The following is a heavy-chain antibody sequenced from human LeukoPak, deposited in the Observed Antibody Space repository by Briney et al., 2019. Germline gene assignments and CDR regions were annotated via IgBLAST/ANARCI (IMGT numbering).Heavy chain of an antibody. D-gene: IGHD2-2*01. CDR2: IWYDGSNK. CDR3: WGYCSSTSCYPRFDY. V-gene: IGHV3-30*02. Sequence: GGSLRLSCAASGFTFTSYGMHWVRQAPGKGLEWVAVIWYDGSNKYYADSVKGRFTISRDNSKNTLYLQMNSLRAEDTAVYYCWGYCSSTSCYPRFDYWGQGTLVTVSS. CDR1: GFTFTSYG. J-gene: IGHJ4*02.